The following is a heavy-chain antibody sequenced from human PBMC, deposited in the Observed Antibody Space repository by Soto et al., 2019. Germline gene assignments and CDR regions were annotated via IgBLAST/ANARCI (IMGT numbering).Heavy chain of an antibody. CDR1: GASISNAY. CDR2: IHSSGTF. D-gene: IGHD5-12*01. Sequence: QVQLQESGPGLVKPSETLSLTCTVSGASISNAYWSWIRQAAGMRLEWIGRIHSSGTFNYNPSLKSRVRISRDTSKNQISLKLSSVTAADTAVYYCARDNIVSKGYGMDFWGQGTTVTVSS. J-gene: IGHJ6*02. CDR3: ARDNIVSKGYGMDF. V-gene: IGHV4-4*07.